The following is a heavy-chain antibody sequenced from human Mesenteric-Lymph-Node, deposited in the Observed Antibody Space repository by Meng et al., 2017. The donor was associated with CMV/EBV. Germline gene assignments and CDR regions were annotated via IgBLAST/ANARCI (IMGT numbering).Heavy chain of an antibody. D-gene: IGHD5-12*01. V-gene: IGHV1-2*02. CDR1: GYTFTGYY. J-gene: IGHJ4*02. CDR2: MNPNTGAK. CDR3: AREGSGYTWDY. Sequence: ASVKVSCKASGYTFTGYYIHWVRQAPGQGLEKMGWMNPNTGAKNYAQKFRGRVTMTRDTSINTAYIELSNLRSDDTAVYYCAREGSGYTWDYWGQGTLVTVSS.